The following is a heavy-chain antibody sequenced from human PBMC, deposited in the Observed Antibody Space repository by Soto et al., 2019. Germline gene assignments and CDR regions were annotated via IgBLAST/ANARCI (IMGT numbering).Heavy chain of an antibody. CDR1: GDSVSSNSAG. CDR3: ARGEQYSGRIFDY. V-gene: IGHV6-1*01. D-gene: IGHD1-26*01. J-gene: IGHJ4*01. CDR2: TYYRSKWYY. Sequence: SQTLSLTCAITGDSVSSNSAGWSWVRQSPSRGLEWLGRTYYRSKWYYEYAVSVRGRITINPDTSKNQYSLQLNSVTPEDTAVYFCARGEQYSGRIFDYWGQGNLVTACS.